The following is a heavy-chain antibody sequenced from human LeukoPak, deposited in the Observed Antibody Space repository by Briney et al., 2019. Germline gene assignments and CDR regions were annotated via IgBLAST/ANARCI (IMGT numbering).Heavy chain of an antibody. CDR3: ASQPAAADVDY. V-gene: IGHV3-7*03. J-gene: IGHJ4*02. CDR1: GFTFSSYW. D-gene: IGHD2-2*01. CDR2: IKQDGSKK. Sequence: HSGGSLRLSCAASGFTFSSYWMTWVRQAPGKGLKWVANIKQDGSKKSYVDSVKGRFTISRDNAKNSLYLQMNSLRADDTGVYYCASQPAAADVDYWGQGTLVTVSS.